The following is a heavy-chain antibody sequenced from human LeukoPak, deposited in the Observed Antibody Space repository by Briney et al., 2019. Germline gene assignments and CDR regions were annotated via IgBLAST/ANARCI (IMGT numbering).Heavy chain of an antibody. V-gene: IGHV3-74*01. D-gene: IGHD3-22*01. CDR3: ARDRYDSYYYDSSGTKFDY. CDR2: INSDGSST. CDR1: GFTFSSYW. J-gene: IGHJ4*02. Sequence: GGSQRLSCAASGFTFSSYWMHWVRQAPGKGLVWVSRINSDGSSTSYADSVKGRFTISRDNAKNTLYLQMNSLRAEDTAVYYCARDRYDSYYYDSSGTKFDYWGQGTLVTVSS.